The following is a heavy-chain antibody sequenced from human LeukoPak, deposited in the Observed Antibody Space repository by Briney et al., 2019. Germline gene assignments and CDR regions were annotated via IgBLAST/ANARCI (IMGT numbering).Heavy chain of an antibody. CDR3: ASALGLPSAMVRGS. V-gene: IGHV1-18*01. J-gene: IGHJ4*02. CDR1: GYIFTSYG. Sequence: GASMKVSCKASGYIFTSYGITWVRQAPGQGLEWMGWISAYNAYTYYAQKLQGRVTMTTDTSTSTAYMELRSLRSDDTAVYYCASALGLPSAMVRGSWGQGTLVTVSS. D-gene: IGHD3-10*01. CDR2: ISAYNAYT.